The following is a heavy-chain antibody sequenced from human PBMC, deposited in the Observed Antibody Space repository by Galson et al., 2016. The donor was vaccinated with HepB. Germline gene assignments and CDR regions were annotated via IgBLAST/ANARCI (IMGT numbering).Heavy chain of an antibody. CDR1: GASISSSNYY. D-gene: IGHD6-13*01. Sequence: ETLSLTCTVPGASISSSNYYWAWIRQPPGKGLEWIGSIYFSGNTYSHPSLKSRLTMSVDTSKNEFSLRLTSVTAADTALYYCAREYSNTWRLFDDWGQGALVTVSS. CDR2: IYFSGNT. CDR3: AREYSNTWRLFDD. J-gene: IGHJ4*02. V-gene: IGHV4-39*02.